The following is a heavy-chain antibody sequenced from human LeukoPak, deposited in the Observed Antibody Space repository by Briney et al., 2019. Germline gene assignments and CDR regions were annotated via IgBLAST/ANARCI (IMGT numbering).Heavy chain of an antibody. CDR3: ARAEYDFWSGYSASFDY. CDR1: GGTLSSYA. V-gene: IGHV1-69*13. J-gene: IGHJ4*02. Sequence: ASVKVSCKASGGTLSSYAISWVRQAPGQGLEWMGGIIPIFGTANYAQKFQGRVTITADESTSTAYMELSSLRSEDTAVYYCARAEYDFWSGYSASFDYWGQGTLVTVSS. D-gene: IGHD3-3*01. CDR2: IIPIFGTA.